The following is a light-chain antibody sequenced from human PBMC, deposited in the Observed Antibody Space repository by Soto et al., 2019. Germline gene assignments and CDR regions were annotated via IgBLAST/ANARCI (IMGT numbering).Light chain of an antibody. J-gene: IGKJ3*01. CDR2: VAS. CDR3: QQSYNIPLT. V-gene: IGKV1-39*01. Sequence: DIQMTQSPSSLSASVGDTVTITCRASQTINSYLNWYQQKPGQAPKLLIYVASSLQSGVPSRFSGRGSWTDFTLTISSLEPEDFANYYCQQSYNIPLTFGPGTKVDFK. CDR1: QTINSY.